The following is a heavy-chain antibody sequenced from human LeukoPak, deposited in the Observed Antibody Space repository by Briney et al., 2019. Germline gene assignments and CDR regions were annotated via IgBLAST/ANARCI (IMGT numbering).Heavy chain of an antibody. CDR1: GGSITNSY. Sequence: SETLSLTCTVSGGSITNSYWNWIRQSPGKGLEWIGYINYSGSTNYNPSLKSRVTISVDQSKNPFSLKLSSVTAADPAMYFCARDPLSTNDFDIWGQGTMVTVSS. D-gene: IGHD1-1*01. CDR3: ARDPLSTNDFDI. CDR2: INYSGST. J-gene: IGHJ3*02. V-gene: IGHV4-59*01.